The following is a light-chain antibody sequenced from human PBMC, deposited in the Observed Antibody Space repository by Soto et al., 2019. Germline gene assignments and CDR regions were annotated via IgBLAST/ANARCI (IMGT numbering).Light chain of an antibody. J-gene: IGLJ1*01. CDR1: SSDVGGYNY. Sequence: QSALTQPASVSGSPGQSITISCTGTSSDVGGYNYVSWYQQHPGKAPKLMIYDVSNRPSGVSNRFSGSKSGNTASLTISVLQAEDEADYYCSSYTSSSTPYVFGTGTTVTVL. CDR2: DVS. V-gene: IGLV2-14*01. CDR3: SSYTSSSTPYV.